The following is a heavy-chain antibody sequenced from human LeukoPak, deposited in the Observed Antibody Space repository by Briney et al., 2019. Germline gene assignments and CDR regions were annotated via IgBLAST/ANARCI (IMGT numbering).Heavy chain of an antibody. CDR2: ISGSGGST. CDR1: GFTFSSYA. D-gene: IGHD3-16*01. CDR3: ARWGLKGEFHDDAFDI. J-gene: IGHJ3*02. Sequence: PGGSLRLSCAASGFTFSSYAMSWVRQAPGKGLEWVSAISGSGGSTYYADSVKGRFAISGDTSKNTLYLQMNSLRVEDTALYYCARWGLKGEFHDDAFDIWGQGTMVTVSS. V-gene: IGHV3-23*01.